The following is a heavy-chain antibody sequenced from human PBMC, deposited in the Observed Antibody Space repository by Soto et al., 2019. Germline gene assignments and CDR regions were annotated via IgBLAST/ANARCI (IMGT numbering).Heavy chain of an antibody. CDR1: GFTFENYA. J-gene: IGHJ6*02. V-gene: IGHV3-23*01. CDR2: ISGSGGTT. D-gene: IGHD3-3*01. CDR3: AKDSWAIFGVPAGEYYAMDV. Sequence: PGGCLRRSGGASGFTFENYAISWVRQAPGKGLEWVSAISGSGGTTYYSDSVKGRFTISRDNSKNTVYLQMNDLRVEDAAEYFCAKDSWAIFGVPAGEYYAMDVWGQGTTVTVYS.